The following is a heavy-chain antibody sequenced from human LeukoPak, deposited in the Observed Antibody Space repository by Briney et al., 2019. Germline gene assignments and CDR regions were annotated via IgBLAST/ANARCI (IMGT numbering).Heavy chain of an antibody. CDR2: IRSKANSYAT. J-gene: IGHJ4*02. CDR1: GFTFSSYA. Sequence: GGSLRLSCAASGFTFSSYAMSWVRQASGKGLEWVGRIRSKANSYATAYAASVKGRFTISRDDSKNTLYLQMNSLRAEDTAVYYCAKVFGSGWYSPNGAFDYWGQGTLVTVSS. CDR3: AKVFGSGWYSPNGAFDY. V-gene: IGHV3-73*01. D-gene: IGHD6-19*01.